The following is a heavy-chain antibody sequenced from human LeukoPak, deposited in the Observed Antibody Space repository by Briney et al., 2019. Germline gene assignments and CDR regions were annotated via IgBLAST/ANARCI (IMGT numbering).Heavy chain of an antibody. CDR2: ISYDGSNK. CDR3: AKDLLMYNWNYYFDY. V-gene: IGHV3-30*18. CDR1: GFTFSSYG. J-gene: IGHJ4*02. Sequence: PGGSLRLSCVASGFTFSSYGMHWVRQAPGKGLEWVAVISYDGSNKYYADSVKGRFTISRDNSKNTLYLQMNSLRTEDTAVYYCAKDLLMYNWNYYFDYWGQGTLVTVSS. D-gene: IGHD1-7*01.